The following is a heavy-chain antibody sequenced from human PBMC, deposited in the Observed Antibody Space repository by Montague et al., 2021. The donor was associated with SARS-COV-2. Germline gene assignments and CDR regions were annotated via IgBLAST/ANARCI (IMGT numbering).Heavy chain of an antibody. J-gene: IGHJ6*02. V-gene: IGHV4-34*01. CDR2: INHSGST. Sequence: SETLSLTCAVYGGSFSGCYWTWIRHSPRTGLEWMGEINHSGSTNYNPSLKSRVTISVDTSKNQYSLKLSSVTAADTAVYYCACGEITTRGLIYYYGMDVWGQGTTVTVSS. CDR3: ACGEITTRGLIYYYGMDV. D-gene: IGHD4-11*01. CDR1: GGSFSGCY.